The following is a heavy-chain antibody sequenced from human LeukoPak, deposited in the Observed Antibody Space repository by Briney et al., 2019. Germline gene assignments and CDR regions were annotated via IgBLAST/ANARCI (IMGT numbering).Heavy chain of an antibody. D-gene: IGHD3-10*01. J-gene: IGHJ4*02. Sequence: GGSLRLSCAASGFNFSTYSMNWVRQAPGKGLECVSYISSSRSIRYYADSVKGRFTISRDNAKSSLYLQMNSLRAEDTAVYYCARDPGWFGGYYFDYWGQGTLVTVSS. CDR3: ARDPGWFGGYYFDY. CDR2: ISSSRSIR. CDR1: GFNFSTYS. V-gene: IGHV3-48*01.